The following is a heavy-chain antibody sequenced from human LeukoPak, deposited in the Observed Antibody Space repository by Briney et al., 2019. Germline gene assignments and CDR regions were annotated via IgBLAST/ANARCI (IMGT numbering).Heavy chain of an antibody. J-gene: IGHJ3*02. V-gene: IGHV5-10-1*01. CDR3: ARTYGSGIGNAFDI. D-gene: IGHD3-10*01. CDR2: IDPSDSYT. CDR1: GYRSTSCW. Sequence: GESLKISCKCSGYRSTSCWISWVRQMPGKGLEWMGRIDPSDSYTNYSPSFQGHVTISADKSISTAYLQWSSLKASDTAMYYCARTYGSGIGNAFDIWAQGTMVTVSS.